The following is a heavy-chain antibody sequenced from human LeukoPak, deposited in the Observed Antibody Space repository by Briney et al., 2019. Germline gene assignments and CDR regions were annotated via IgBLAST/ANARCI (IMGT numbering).Heavy chain of an antibody. CDR1: GYTFTSYA. CDR3: AKSYSSGWDFDY. V-gene: IGHV1-3*01. D-gene: IGHD6-19*01. CDR2: INAGNGNT. Sequence: GASVKVSCKASGYTFTSYAMHWVRQAPGQRLEWMGWINAGNGNTKYSQKFQGRVTITRDTSASTAYMELSSLRSEDTAVYYCAKSYSSGWDFDYWGQGTLVTVSS. J-gene: IGHJ4*02.